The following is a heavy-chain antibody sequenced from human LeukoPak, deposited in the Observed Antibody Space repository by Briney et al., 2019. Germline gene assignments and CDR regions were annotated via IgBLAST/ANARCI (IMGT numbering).Heavy chain of an antibody. J-gene: IGHJ4*02. D-gene: IGHD6-19*01. Sequence: ASVKVSCKASGGTFSSYAISWVRQAPGQGLEWMGGIIPIFGTANYAQKFQGRVTITADESTSTAYMELSSLRSEDTAVYYCAREASDPGYSSGWLDYWGQGTLVTVSS. CDR2: IIPIFGTA. CDR3: AREASDPGYSSGWLDY. CDR1: GGTFSSYA. V-gene: IGHV1-69*13.